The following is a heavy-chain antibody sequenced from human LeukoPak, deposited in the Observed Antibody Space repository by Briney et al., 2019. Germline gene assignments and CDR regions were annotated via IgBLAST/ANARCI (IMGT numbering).Heavy chain of an antibody. CDR1: GFTVSSNY. J-gene: IGHJ6*03. V-gene: IGHV3-53*01. D-gene: IGHD4-17*01. Sequence: GGSLRLSCAASGFTVSSNYMSWVRQAPGKGLEWVSVIYSGGSTYYADSVKGRFTISRDNSKNTLYLQMNSLRAEDTAVYYCARDIRVTTGYYMDVWGKGTTVTVSS. CDR3: ARDIRVTTGYYMDV. CDR2: IYSGGST.